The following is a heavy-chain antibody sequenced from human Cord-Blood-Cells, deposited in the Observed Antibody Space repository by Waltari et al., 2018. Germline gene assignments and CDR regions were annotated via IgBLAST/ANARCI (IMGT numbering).Heavy chain of an antibody. V-gene: IGHV3-30-3*01. J-gene: IGHJ3*02. CDR3: AREALRGPETKPDAFDI. CDR1: GFTFSSYA. CDR2: ISYDGSNK. Sequence: GFTFSSYAMHWVRQAPGKGLEWVAVISYDGSNKYYADSVKGRFTISRDNSKNTLYLQMNSLRAEDTAVYYCAREALRGPETKPDAFDISGQGTMVTVSS.